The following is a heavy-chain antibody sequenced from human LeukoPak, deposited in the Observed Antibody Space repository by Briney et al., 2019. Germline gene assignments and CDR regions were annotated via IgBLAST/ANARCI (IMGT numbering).Heavy chain of an antibody. CDR3: ARESAVAGTASDY. D-gene: IGHD6-19*01. CDR1: GGTFISYA. Sequence: ASVKVSCKASGGTFISYAISWVRQAPGQGLEWMGGIIPIFGTANYAQKFQGRVTITADESTSTAYMELSSLRSEDTAVYYCARESAVAGTASDYWGQGTLVTVSS. V-gene: IGHV1-69*13. J-gene: IGHJ4*02. CDR2: IIPIFGTA.